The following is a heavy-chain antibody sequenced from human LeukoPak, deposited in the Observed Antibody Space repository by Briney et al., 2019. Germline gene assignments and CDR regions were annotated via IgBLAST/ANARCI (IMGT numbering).Heavy chain of an antibody. D-gene: IGHD6-13*01. CDR2: IIPIFDTA. J-gene: IGHJ5*02. Sequence: ASVKVSCKASGGTFSSYAINWVRQAPGQGLEWMGRIIPIFDTANYAQKFQGRVTITADKSTSTAYMELSGLRSEDTAVFYCAREEGSSSWYKGTGSDWFDPWGQGTLVTVSS. CDR3: AREEGSSSWYKGTGSDWFDP. CDR1: GGTFSSYA. V-gene: IGHV1-69*06.